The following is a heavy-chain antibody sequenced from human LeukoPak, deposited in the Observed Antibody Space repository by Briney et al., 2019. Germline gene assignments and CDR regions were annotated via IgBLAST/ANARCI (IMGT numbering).Heavy chain of an antibody. CDR1: GFIFENFG. CDR3: VKGDWLDN. V-gene: IGHV3-9*01. J-gene: IGHJ5*02. D-gene: IGHD1-26*01. CDR2: INWNSGNI. Sequence: PGGSLRLSCSASGFIFENFGMHWVRQAPGKGLGWVSGINWNSGNIIYADSAKGRFTISRDNAKKSIYLQMNSLRIEDTALYYCVKGDWLDNWGQGTLVTVSS.